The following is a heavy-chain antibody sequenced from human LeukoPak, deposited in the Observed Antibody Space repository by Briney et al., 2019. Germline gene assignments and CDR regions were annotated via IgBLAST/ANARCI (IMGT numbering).Heavy chain of an antibody. V-gene: IGHV4-59*01. CDR1: GGSISSYY. J-gene: IGHJ4*02. D-gene: IGHD5-18*01. CDR2: LYYSGST. CDR3: ARDFGYSYGLDY. Sequence: SETLSLTCTVSGGSISSYYWSWIRQPPGEGLEWIGYLYYSGSTNYNPSLKSRVTISVDTSKNQFSLKLSSVTAADTAVYYCARDFGYSYGLDYWGQGTLVTVSS.